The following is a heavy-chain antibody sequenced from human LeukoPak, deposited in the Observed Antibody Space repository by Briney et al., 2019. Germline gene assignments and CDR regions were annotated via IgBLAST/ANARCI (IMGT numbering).Heavy chain of an antibody. CDR1: GGSISSGGSY. V-gene: IGHV4-31*03. D-gene: IGHD3-22*01. CDR3: ARDNDSSGYYFDY. J-gene: IGHJ4*02. CDR2: IYYSGST. Sequence: PSQTLSLTCTVSGGSISSGGSYLSWIRQHPGKGLEWIGYIYYSGSTYYNPSLKSRVTISVDTSKNQFSLKQSSVTAADTAVYYCARDNDSSGYYFDYWGQGTLVTVSS.